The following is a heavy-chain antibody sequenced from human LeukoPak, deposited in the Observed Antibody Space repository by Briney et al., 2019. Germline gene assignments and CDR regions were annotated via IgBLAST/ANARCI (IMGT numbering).Heavy chain of an antibody. D-gene: IGHD1-20*01. V-gene: IGHV3-21*01. CDR3: ARHNWDPRSYYYYYMDV. CDR1: GFTFSSYS. J-gene: IGHJ6*03. CDR2: ISSSSSYI. Sequence: PGGSLRLSCAASGFTFSSYSMNWVRQAPGKGLEWVSSISSSSSYIYYADSVKGRFTISRDNAKNSLYLQMNSLRAEDTAVYYCARHNWDPRSYYYYYMDVWGKGTTVTVSS.